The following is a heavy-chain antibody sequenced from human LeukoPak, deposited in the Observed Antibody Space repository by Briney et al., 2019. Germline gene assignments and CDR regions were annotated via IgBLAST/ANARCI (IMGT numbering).Heavy chain of an antibody. Sequence: ASVKVSCKASGYTFTGYYMHWVRQAPGQGLEWMGWINPNSGGTNYAQKFQGRVTMTRDTSISTAYMELSRLRSDDTAVYYCARAPGGLDWLLKFGYMDVWGKGTTVTVSS. CDR1: GYTFTGYY. D-gene: IGHD3-9*01. CDR2: INPNSGGT. V-gene: IGHV1-2*02. CDR3: ARAPGGLDWLLKFGYMDV. J-gene: IGHJ6*03.